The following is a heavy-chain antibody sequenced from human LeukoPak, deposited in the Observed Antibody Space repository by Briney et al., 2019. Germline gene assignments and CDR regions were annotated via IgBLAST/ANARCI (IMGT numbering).Heavy chain of an antibody. J-gene: IGHJ5*02. V-gene: IGHV4-34*01. CDR3: ARGRGYYGSGSYYNGWFDP. CDR2: INHSGST. CDR1: GFTFSSYA. D-gene: IGHD3-10*01. Sequence: GSLRLSCAASGFTFSSYAMSWIRQPPGKGLEWIGEINHSGSTNYNPSLKSRVTISVDTSKNQFSLKLSSVTAADTAVYYCARGRGYYGSGSYYNGWFDPWGQGTLVTVSS.